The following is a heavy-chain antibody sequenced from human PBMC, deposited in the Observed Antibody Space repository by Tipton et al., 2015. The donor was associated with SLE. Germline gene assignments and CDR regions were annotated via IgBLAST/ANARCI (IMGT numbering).Heavy chain of an antibody. V-gene: IGHV3-7*01. CDR3: AREYHGRFYVNGAFDI. CDR2: IQQDGSEE. Sequence: SLRLSCAASGFTFSSNWMSWVRQAPGKGLEWVAHIQQDGSEEYYVDSEKGRFSVSRDNAKNSLYLQMNSLRVEDTAVYYCAREYHGRFYVNGAFDIWGQGTMVTVSS. CDR1: GFTFSSNW. D-gene: IGHD1-26*01. J-gene: IGHJ3*02.